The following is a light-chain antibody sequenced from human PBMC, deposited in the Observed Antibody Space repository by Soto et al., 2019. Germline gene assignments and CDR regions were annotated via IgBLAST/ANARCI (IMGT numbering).Light chain of an antibody. V-gene: IGKV3-20*01. Sequence: EIVLTQSPGTLSLSPGERATLSCRASQSVSSSYLAWYQQKPGQAPRLLIYGASSRATGIPDRSSGSVSGPDFTLTISRLEPEDFAVYYCQQYGSSLFTCSPGTIVVIK. CDR3: QQYGSSLFT. J-gene: IGKJ3*01. CDR2: GAS. CDR1: QSVSSSY.